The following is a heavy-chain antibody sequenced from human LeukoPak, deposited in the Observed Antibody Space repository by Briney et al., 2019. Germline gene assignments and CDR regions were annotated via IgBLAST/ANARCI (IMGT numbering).Heavy chain of an antibody. J-gene: IGHJ4*02. D-gene: IGHD2-8*01. Sequence: GGSLRLSCTVSGFTFSSYAMTWVRQAPGKGLEWVSVISGSGGTTYYADSVKGRFSISRDNSKNTLYLDMNSLRAEGTAVYYCVREAYALDYWGQGTLVTVSS. CDR2: ISGSGGTT. V-gene: IGHV3-23*01. CDR1: GFTFSSYA. CDR3: VREAYALDY.